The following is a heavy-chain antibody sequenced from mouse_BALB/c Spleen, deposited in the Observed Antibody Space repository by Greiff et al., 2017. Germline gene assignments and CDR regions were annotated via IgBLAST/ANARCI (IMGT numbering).Heavy chain of an antibody. V-gene: IGHV14-3*02. CDR2: IDPANGNT. J-gene: IGHJ2*01. D-gene: IGHD2-10*02. Sequence: EVKLQESGAELVKPGASVKLSCTASGFNIKDTYMHWVKQRPEQGLEWIGRIDPANGNTKYDPKFQGKATITADTSSNTAYLQLSSLTSEDTAVYYCARERYGNYFDYWGQGTTRTVSS. CDR1: GFNIKDTY. CDR3: ARERYGNYFDY.